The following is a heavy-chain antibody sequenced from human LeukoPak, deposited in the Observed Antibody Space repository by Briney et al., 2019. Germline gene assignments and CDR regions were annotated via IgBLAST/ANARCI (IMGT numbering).Heavy chain of an antibody. D-gene: IGHD4-17*01. V-gene: IGHV4-30-2*01. CDR3: ARGGTTVTPPDAFDI. CDR2: IHHSGST. J-gene: IGHJ3*02. CDR1: GGSISSGAYY. Sequence: PSETLSLTCTVSGGSISSGAYYWSWLRQPPGKGLEWIGYIHHSGSTYYNPSLKSRVTISLDRSKNQFSLKLSSVTAADTAVYYCARGGTTVTPPDAFDIWGQGTMVTVSS.